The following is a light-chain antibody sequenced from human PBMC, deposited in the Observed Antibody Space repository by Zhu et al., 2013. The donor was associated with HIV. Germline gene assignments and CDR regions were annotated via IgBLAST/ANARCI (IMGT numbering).Light chain of an antibody. Sequence: DLQVTQSPSTVSASVGDRVTITCRASRTLTNWLAWYQQKPGKAPKLPIYQTSTLATGVPSRFSASGSGTQFTLTVSSLQPDDFATYFCQHYDGHSGTFGQGTKVEI. CDR1: RTLTNW. CDR2: QTS. J-gene: IGKJ1*01. CDR3: QHYDGHSGT. V-gene: IGKV1-5*03.